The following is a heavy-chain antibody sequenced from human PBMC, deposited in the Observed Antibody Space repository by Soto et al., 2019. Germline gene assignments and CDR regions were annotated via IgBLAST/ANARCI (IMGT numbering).Heavy chain of an antibody. CDR1: GYSFTTSG. CDR2: LSTYNGNT. J-gene: IGHJ4*02. CDR3: ARRIYRDYDY. D-gene: IGHD3-3*02. Sequence: QAQLVQSGAEVKEPGASVKLSCKASGYSFTTSGITWVRQAPGQGLEWMGWLSTYNGNTNYAQNLQDRVTLTTDTSTSTAYMELRSLRSDDTDVYYCARRIYRDYDYWGQGTLVTVSS. V-gene: IGHV1-18*01.